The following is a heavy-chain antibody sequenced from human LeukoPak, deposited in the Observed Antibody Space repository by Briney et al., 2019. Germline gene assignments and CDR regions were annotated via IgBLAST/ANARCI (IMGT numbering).Heavy chain of an antibody. CDR2: IKQDGSEK. Sequence: GGSLRLSCAASGFTFSRYWMSWVRQAPGKGLEWVANIKQDGSEKYYVDSVKGRFTISRDNAKNSLYLQMNSLRAEDTAVYYCARSGYDILTAYDTQYYYYYMDVWSKGTTVTVSS. CDR1: GFTFSRYW. V-gene: IGHV3-7*01. D-gene: IGHD3-9*01. J-gene: IGHJ6*03. CDR3: ARSGYDILTAYDTQYYYYYMDV.